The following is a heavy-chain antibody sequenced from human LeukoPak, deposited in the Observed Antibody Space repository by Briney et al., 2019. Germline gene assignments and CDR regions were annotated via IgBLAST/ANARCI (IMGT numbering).Heavy chain of an antibody. D-gene: IGHD1-26*01. J-gene: IGHJ4*02. Sequence: PGGSLRLSCAASGFTFSDYNMRWIRQAPGKGLEWVSSISRSGSTKYYADSVKGRFTISRDNAKNSLFLQMNSLRAEDTAVYYCARGGSYSYYWGQGTLVTVSS. CDR2: ISRSGSTK. V-gene: IGHV3-11*04. CDR3: ARGGSYSYY. CDR1: GFTFSDYN.